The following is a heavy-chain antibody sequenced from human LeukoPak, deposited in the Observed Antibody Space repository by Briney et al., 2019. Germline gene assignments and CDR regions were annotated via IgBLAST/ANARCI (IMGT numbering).Heavy chain of an antibody. V-gene: IGHV1-2*02. D-gene: IGHD6-13*01. J-gene: IGHJ6*03. CDR1: GYTFTGYY. CDR2: INPNSGGT. CDR3: ARDWQPRNYYCYYMDV. Sequence: ASVKVSCKASGYTFTGYYMHWVRQAPGQGLEWMGWINPNSGGTNYAQKFQGRVTMTRDTSISTAYMELSRLRSDDTPVYYCARDWQPRNYYCYYMDVWGKGTTVTVSS.